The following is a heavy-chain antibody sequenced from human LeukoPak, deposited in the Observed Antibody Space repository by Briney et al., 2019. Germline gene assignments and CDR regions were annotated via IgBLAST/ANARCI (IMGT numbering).Heavy chain of an antibody. CDR2: ISAYNGNT. D-gene: IGHD2-2*01. V-gene: IGHV1-18*01. J-gene: IGHJ4*02. CDR3: ARDYCSSTSCPDSPPGH. CDR1: GYTFTSYG. Sequence: ASVKVSCKASGYTFTSYGISWVRQAPGQGLEWMGWISAYNGNTNYAQKLQGRVTMTTDTSTSTAYMELRSLRSDDTAVYYCARDYCSSTSCPDSPPGHWGQGTLVTVSS.